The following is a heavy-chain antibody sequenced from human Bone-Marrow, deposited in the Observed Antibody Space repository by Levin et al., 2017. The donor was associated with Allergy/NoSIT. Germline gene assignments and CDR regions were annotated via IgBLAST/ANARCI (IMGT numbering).Heavy chain of an antibody. CDR1: GFTFSSYG. D-gene: IGHD2-15*01. Sequence: GSLRLSCAVSGFTFSSYGMHWVRQAPGKGLEWVAVIWADGKNKFYADSVKGRFTISKDSSRNTLYLQMNGLRAEDTAVYFCAKEPAPYSLGDYWGQGTLVTVSS. V-gene: IGHV3-33*06. CDR2: IWADGKNK. J-gene: IGHJ4*02. CDR3: AKEPAPYSLGDY.